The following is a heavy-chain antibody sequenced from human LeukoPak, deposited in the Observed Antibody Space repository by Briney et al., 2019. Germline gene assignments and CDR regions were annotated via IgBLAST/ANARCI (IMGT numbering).Heavy chain of an antibody. Sequence: GGSLRLSCAASGFIFGDDAMHWVRQAPGKGLEWVAAIAFDDTDRYYIDSVKGRFTISRDDSKNTLYLHMTSLRAEDTAVYYCTNSDDYGDYWGQGTLVTVSS. CDR1: GFIFGDDA. V-gene: IGHV3-30*04. CDR2: IAFDDTDR. CDR3: TNSDDYGDY. J-gene: IGHJ4*02.